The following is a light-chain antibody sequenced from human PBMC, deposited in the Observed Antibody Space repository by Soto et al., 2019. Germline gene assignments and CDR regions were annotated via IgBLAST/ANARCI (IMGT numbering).Light chain of an antibody. CDR1: SSDCGGYSY. J-gene: IGLJ1*01. CDR3: VSYTSSRAYV. CDR2: EVS. Sequence: QSVLTQPASVSGSPGQSITISCTGTSSDCGGYSYVSWYQQQSGNAPKLIIHEVSYRPSGVSNRFSGSKSGNTASLTISGHQAEDEADYYCVSYTSSRAYVYGIGTRSPS. V-gene: IGLV2-14*01.